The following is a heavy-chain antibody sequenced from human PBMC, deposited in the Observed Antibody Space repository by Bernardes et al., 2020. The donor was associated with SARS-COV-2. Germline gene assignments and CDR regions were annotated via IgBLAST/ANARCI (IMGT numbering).Heavy chain of an antibody. Sequence: GGYLSLSSAASGFTFSSYAMSWVRPAPGKGLEWVSAISGSGGSTYYADSVKGRFTISRDNSKNTLYLQMNSLRAEDTAVYYCAKESIAARPSPSAFDIWGQGTMVTVSS. V-gene: IGHV3-23*01. CDR2: ISGSGGST. CDR1: GFTFSSYA. CDR3: AKESIAARPSPSAFDI. D-gene: IGHD6-6*01. J-gene: IGHJ3*02.